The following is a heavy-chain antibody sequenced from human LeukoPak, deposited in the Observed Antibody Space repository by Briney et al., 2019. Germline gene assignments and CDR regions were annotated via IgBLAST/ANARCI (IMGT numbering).Heavy chain of an antibody. Sequence: GGSLRLSCAASGFTFSSYGMHWVRQAPGKGLEWVAVIWYDGSNKYYADSVKGRFTISRDNSKNTLYLQMNSLRAEDTAVYYCARGGVIVPFDYWGQGTLVTVSS. J-gene: IGHJ4*02. CDR2: IWYDGSNK. CDR1: GFTFSSYG. D-gene: IGHD3-16*02. CDR3: ARGGVIVPFDY. V-gene: IGHV3-33*01.